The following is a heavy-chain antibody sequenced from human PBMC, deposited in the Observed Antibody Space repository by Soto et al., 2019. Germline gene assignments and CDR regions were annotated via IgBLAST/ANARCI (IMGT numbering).Heavy chain of an antibody. D-gene: IGHD3-10*01. V-gene: IGHV3-23*01. CDR2: VTGGGHTT. CDR1: GFTFSRYA. J-gene: IGHJ6*02. Sequence: GGSLRLSCAASGFTFSRYAMSWVRQAPGKGLEWVSTVTGGGHTTYNADSVNGRFTISRDNSKNTLYLKMNNLRAEDTAIYYCASSSGDLDVYGMDICGQGTTVTVYS. CDR3: ASSSGDLDVYGMDI.